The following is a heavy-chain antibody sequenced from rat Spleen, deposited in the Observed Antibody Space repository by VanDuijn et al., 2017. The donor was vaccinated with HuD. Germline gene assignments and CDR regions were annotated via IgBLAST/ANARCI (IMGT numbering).Heavy chain of an antibody. Sequence: QVQLKESGPGLVQPSQTLSLTCTVSGFSLASYNVPWVRQPTGKGLEWMGIIWAGGNTDYNSALESRLSISRDTSKSQVFLKMNSLQTEDIATYYCVRDRHYYPYVMDAWGQGASVTVSS. D-gene: IGHD1-6*01. J-gene: IGHJ4*01. CDR1: GFSLASYN. CDR3: VRDRHYYPYVMDA. CDR2: IWAGGNT. V-gene: IGHV2-30*01.